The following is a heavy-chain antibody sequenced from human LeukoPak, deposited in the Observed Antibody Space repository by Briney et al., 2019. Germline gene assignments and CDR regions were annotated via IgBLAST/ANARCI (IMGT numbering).Heavy chain of an antibody. Sequence: GGSLRLSCAASGFTFSSHWMSWVRQAPGKGLEWVSYISSSTTTIYYADSVKGRFTISRDNAKNSLYLQMHSLRAEDTAVYYCARARYYYDSNTYRQGPLFDYWGQGTLVTVSS. CDR2: ISSSTTTI. D-gene: IGHD3-22*01. CDR3: ARARYYYDSNTYRQGPLFDY. V-gene: IGHV3-48*04. J-gene: IGHJ4*02. CDR1: GFTFSSHW.